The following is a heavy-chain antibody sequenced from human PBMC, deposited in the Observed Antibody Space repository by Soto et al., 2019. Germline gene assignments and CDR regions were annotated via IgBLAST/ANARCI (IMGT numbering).Heavy chain of an antibody. V-gene: IGHV3-30-3*01. Sequence: QVQLVESGGGVVQPGRSLRLSCAASGFTFSSYAMHWIRPAPGKGLEWVAVISYDGSNKYYADSVKGRFTISRDNSKNTLYLQMNSLRAEDTAVYYCARDRYCMDVWGQGTKVTVSS. CDR1: GFTFSSYA. CDR2: ISYDGSNK. CDR3: ARDRYCMDV. J-gene: IGHJ6*02.